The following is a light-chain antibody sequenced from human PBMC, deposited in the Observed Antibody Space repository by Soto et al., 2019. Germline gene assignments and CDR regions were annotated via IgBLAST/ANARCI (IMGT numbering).Light chain of an antibody. CDR3: CSYAGSYTWV. Sequence: QSVLTQPHSVSGSPGQSVTISCSGTSSDVGHYNLVSWYQHHPGKAPKLLIYDVTTRPSGVPDRFSGSKSGNTASLTISGLQAEDEADFYCCSYAGSYTWVFGGGTKVTVL. J-gene: IGLJ3*02. CDR2: DVT. CDR1: SSDVGHYNL. V-gene: IGLV2-11*01.